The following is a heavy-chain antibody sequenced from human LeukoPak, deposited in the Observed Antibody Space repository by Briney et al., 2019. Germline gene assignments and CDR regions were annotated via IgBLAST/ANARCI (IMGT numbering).Heavy chain of an antibody. Sequence: GGSLRLSCAASGFTFSNYWMIWVRQAPGKGLEWVANIQQDGGQKRYADSVRGRFTVSRDNAQTSLYLHMNSLRAEDTAVYYCATGLRGSYYVVGTEVGVNWFDPWGQGTLVTVSS. D-gene: IGHD1-26*01. CDR3: ATGLRGSYYVVGTEVGVNWFDP. CDR2: IQQDGGQK. V-gene: IGHV3-7*05. CDR1: GFTFSNYW. J-gene: IGHJ5*02.